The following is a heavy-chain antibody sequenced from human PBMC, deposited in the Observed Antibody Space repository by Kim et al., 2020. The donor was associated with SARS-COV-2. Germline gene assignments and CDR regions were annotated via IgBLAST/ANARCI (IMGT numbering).Heavy chain of an antibody. Sequence: YNPSLKSRITMSVDTSKNQFSLDLSFVTAADTTVYYCARRGAVAGNPVYDYWGQGILVTVSS. J-gene: IGHJ4*02. D-gene: IGHD6-19*01. CDR3: ARRGAVAGNPVYDY. V-gene: IGHV4-39*01.